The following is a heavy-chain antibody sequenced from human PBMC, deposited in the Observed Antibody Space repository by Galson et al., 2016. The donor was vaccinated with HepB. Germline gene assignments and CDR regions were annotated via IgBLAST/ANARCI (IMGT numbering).Heavy chain of an antibody. V-gene: IGHV1-69*13. CDR1: AGTFSNYA. Sequence: VKVSCKASAGTFSNYAITWVRQAPGQGLEWMGGIIPVFGAANYAQRFQGRVTIVADESTSTAYMELSSLRSEDTAVYYCASGSYYYDSRLYYFNYWGQGTLVTVSS. CDR2: IIPVFGAA. J-gene: IGHJ4*02. CDR3: ASGSYYYDSRLYYFNY. D-gene: IGHD3-22*01.